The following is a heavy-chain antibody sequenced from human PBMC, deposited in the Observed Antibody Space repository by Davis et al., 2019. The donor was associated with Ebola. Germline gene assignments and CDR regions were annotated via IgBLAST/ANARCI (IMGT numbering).Heavy chain of an antibody. Sequence: PGGSLRLSCAASGFTFSTYGMSWVRQAPGKGLEWVSAISGSGSSTYYADSVKGRFTISRDNSKNTLYLQMNSLRAEDTAVYYCAKGRWITFGGVIVSPPPDYWGQGTLVTVSS. CDR2: ISGSGSST. V-gene: IGHV3-23*01. J-gene: IGHJ4*02. CDR1: GFTFSTYG. CDR3: AKGRWITFGGVIVSPPPDY. D-gene: IGHD3-16*02.